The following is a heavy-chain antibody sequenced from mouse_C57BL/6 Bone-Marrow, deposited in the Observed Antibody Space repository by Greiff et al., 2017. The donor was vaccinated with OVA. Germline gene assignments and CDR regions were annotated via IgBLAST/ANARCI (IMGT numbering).Heavy chain of an antibody. J-gene: IGHJ4*01. CDR2: IFPGSGST. CDR3: ARRIYGSSLGAMDY. CDR1: GYTFTDYY. Sequence: QVQLQQSGPELVKPGASVKISCKASGYTFTDYYINWVKQRPGQGLEWIGWIFPGSGSTYYNEKFKGKATLTVDKSSSTAYMLLSSLTSEDSAVYFGARRIYGSSLGAMDYWGQGTSVTVSS. V-gene: IGHV1-75*01. D-gene: IGHD1-1*01.